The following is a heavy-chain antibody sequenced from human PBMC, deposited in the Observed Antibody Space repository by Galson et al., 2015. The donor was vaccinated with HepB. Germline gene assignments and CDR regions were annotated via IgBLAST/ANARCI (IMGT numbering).Heavy chain of an antibody. CDR3: ARERDNSGYYDGFDI. CDR2: IIPMFGTS. D-gene: IGHD5-12*01. V-gene: IGHV1-69*13. J-gene: IGHJ3*02. Sequence: SVKVSCKASGGTFSSYAINWVRQAPGQGLEWMGGIIPMFGTSKDAQKFQGRVTITADASTSTAYVELSSLRSEDTAVYYCARERDNSGYYDGFDIWGQGTMVTVSS. CDR1: GGTFSSYA.